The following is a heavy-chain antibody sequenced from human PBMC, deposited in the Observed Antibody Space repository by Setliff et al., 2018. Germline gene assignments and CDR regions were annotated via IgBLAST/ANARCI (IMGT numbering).Heavy chain of an antibody. CDR3: MRHWDYCCGNCPHNSIDY. V-gene: IGHV4-39*02. D-gene: IGHD2-21*02. J-gene: IGHJ4*01. CDR1: GASISTNHY. Sequence: SETLSLTCAVSGASISTNHYWGWIRQPPGKGLEWVGSMSYGGHTYHNPSLNSRVTISADTSRNHFSLRLTSVTAADTALYFCMRHWDYCCGNCPHNSIDYWGQGTLVTVSS. CDR2: MSYGGHT.